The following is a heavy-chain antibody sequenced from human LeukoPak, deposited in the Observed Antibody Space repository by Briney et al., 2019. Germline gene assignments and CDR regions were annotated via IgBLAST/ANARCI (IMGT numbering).Heavy chain of an antibody. Sequence: GGSLRLSCAASGFTVSNKYMSWVRQAPGKGLEWVSVIYGGGSTSYADSVKGRFTISRDNSKNMPYLQMNSLRADDTAVYYCARDRSDGNYYMVVWGKGTTVTVSS. CDR1: GFTVSNKY. CDR2: IYGGGST. V-gene: IGHV3-53*01. D-gene: IGHD5-24*01. CDR3: ARDRSDGNYYMVV. J-gene: IGHJ6*03.